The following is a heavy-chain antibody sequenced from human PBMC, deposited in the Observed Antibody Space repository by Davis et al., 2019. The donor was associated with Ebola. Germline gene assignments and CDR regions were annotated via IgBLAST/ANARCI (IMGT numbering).Heavy chain of an antibody. CDR1: GYSFTSYH. Sequence: ASAQVSCKASGYSFTSYHLPWVRQAPGQGLVWVGSINTYNGDTRYAETLQDRVTLTTDTSTSTAYMELRSLTSDDTAIYYCARDIGVAVPGVMKDAFDIWGQGTMVTVSS. CDR3: ARDIGVAVPGVMKDAFDI. CDR2: INTYNGDT. V-gene: IGHV1-18*04. D-gene: IGHD2-2*01. J-gene: IGHJ3*02.